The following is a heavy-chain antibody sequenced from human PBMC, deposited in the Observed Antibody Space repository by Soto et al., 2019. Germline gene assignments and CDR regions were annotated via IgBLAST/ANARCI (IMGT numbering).Heavy chain of an antibody. CDR1: GFTFSTYW. J-gene: IGHJ6*02. CDR2: INKDGSEE. V-gene: IGHV3-7*01. D-gene: IGHD2-21*01. CDR3: AREVNTCNYGMYX. Sequence: GGSLRLSCAASGFTFSTYWMSWVRQAPGKGLEWVYKINKDGSEEYYVYSVQVRFTISRENSKKSLYLQMNSLRAEDTAAYYCAREVNTCNYGMYXWGQGTTVTAS.